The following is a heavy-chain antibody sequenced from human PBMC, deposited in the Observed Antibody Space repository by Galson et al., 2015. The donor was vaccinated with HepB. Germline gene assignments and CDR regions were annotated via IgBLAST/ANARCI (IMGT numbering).Heavy chain of an antibody. J-gene: IGHJ6*03. D-gene: IGHD6-6*01. V-gene: IGHV1-69*13. CDR2: IIPIFGTA. CDR1: GGTFSSYA. Sequence: SVKVSCKASGGTFSSYAISWVRQAPGQGLEWMGGIIPIFGTANYAQKFQGRVTITADESTSTAYMELSSLRSEDTAVYYCAREYSSSGGYYYYYMDVWGKGTTVTVSS. CDR3: AREYSSSGGYYYYYMDV.